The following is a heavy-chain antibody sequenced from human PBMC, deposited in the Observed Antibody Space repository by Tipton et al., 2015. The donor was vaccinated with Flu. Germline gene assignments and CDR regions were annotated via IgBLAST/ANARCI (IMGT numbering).Heavy chain of an antibody. CDR3: ARRDFSNYVSDPKNWFDR. V-gene: IGHV4-39*07. J-gene: IGHJ5*02. CDR2: IHRSGST. D-gene: IGHD4-11*01. CDR1: GGSISSGGYY. Sequence: LRLSCTVSGGSISSGGYYWSWIRQHPGKGLEWIATIHRSGSTKYNPSLKSRVTISVDTSKNQFSLEMRSVTAADMAVYYCARRDFSNYVSDPKNWFDRWGQGILVTVSS.